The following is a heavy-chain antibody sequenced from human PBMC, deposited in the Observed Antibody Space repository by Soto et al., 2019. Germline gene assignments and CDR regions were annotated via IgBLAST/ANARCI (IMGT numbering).Heavy chain of an antibody. D-gene: IGHD3-22*01. CDR3: ARPWPTRIYDNSYFDL. Sequence: QVQLRESGPGLVKSSETLSLTCTVSGASIRSYYWSWIRQPLGKGLVWLGYIYYSGGTNYNPSLKGRVTISLDTSKSQFSLKLSSVTAADTAVYYCARPWPTRIYDNSYFDLWGRGTLVTVSS. J-gene: IGHJ2*01. CDR1: GASIRSYY. CDR2: IYYSGGT. V-gene: IGHV4-59*01.